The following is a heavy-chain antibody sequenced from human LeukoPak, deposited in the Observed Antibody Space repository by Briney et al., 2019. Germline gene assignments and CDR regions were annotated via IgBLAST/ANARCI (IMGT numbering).Heavy chain of an antibody. CDR2: IIPIFGTA. CDR3: ARGNDGSGSPSYYFYYMDV. D-gene: IGHD3-10*01. CDR1: GGTFSSYT. J-gene: IGHJ6*03. Sequence: SVKVSCKASGGTFSSYTISWVRQAPGQGLEWMGGIIPIFGTANYAQKFQGRVTIAADESTSTAYMELSSLRSEDTAVYYCARGNDGSGSPSYYFYYMDVWGKGTTVTISS. V-gene: IGHV1-69*13.